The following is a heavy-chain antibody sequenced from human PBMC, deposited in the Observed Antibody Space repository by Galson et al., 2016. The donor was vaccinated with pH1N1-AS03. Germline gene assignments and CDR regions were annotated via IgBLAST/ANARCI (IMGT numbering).Heavy chain of an antibody. CDR2: IYYTGIT. CDR3: ARNGVLTGYHATGRERVDY. CDR1: GDSVSGGTYY. V-gene: IGHV4-61*01. Sequence: ETLSLTCTVSGDSVSGGTYYWNWIRQPPGKGLEWIGYIYYTGITNYNPSLESRLTISIDRSKNQISLTLGSVIAADTAMYYCARNGVLTGYHATGRERVDYWGQGTLVIVSS. D-gene: IGHD3-9*01. J-gene: IGHJ4*02.